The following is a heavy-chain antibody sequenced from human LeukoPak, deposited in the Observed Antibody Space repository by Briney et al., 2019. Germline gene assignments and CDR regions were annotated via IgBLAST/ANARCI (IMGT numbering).Heavy chain of an antibody. CDR2: IYYSGST. V-gene: IGHV4-59*01. CDR3: AREGGNGYFDY. Sequence: PSETLSLTCTVSGGSLSGYYWTWIRQPPGKRLEWIGYIYYSGSTNYSPSLQSRVTISVDTSKNQFSLNLSFVTAADTAVYFCAREGGNGYFDYWGQGTLVTVSS. J-gene: IGHJ4*02. CDR1: GGSLSGYY. D-gene: IGHD1-1*01.